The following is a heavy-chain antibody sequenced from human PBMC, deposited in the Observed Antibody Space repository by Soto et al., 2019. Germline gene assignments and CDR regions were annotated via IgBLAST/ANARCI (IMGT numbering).Heavy chain of an antibody. D-gene: IGHD2-8*01. CDR1: GLTFSSEA. CDR2: INDSGSHT. Sequence: DVQLLESGGGLVQPGGSLRLSCAASGLTFSSEAMSWVRQAPGKGLEWVSGINDSGSHTYYADSVRGRFTISRDNARDTLSLQLDTPRAEDTALYYWGTGRMTDRLRYGVDVWGHGTTVTVSS. V-gene: IGHV3-23*01. CDR3: GTGRMTDRLRYGVDV. J-gene: IGHJ6*02.